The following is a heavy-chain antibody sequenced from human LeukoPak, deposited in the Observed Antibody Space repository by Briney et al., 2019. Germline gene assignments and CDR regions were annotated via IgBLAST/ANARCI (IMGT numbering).Heavy chain of an antibody. CDR1: GFTFSSNG. J-gene: IGHJ4*02. CDR2: IWYDGCKK. Sequence: GGSLRLSCAASGFTFSSNGMQWVRQAPGKGLEWVALIWYDGCKKYYADSVKGRFTISRENSENTLYLQMNSLRAEDTDIYYCARLQGVSTFDYWGQGTLVTVSS. CDR3: ARLQGVSTFDY. V-gene: IGHV3-33*01. D-gene: IGHD5/OR15-5a*01.